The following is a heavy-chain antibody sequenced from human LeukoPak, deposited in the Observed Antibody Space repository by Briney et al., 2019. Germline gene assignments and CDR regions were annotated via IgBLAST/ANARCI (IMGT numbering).Heavy chain of an antibody. CDR1: GFTFSSYS. Sequence: GGSLRLSCAASGFTFSSYSMNWVRRAPGKGLEWVSSISGNSDYRYYTDSVRGRFTISRDNAKNSLYLQMNSLRAEDTAVYYCARDLPEYYGSGSSTYYFDYWGQGTLVTVSS. CDR2: ISGNSDYR. D-gene: IGHD3-10*01. J-gene: IGHJ4*02. CDR3: ARDLPEYYGSGSSTYYFDY. V-gene: IGHV3-21*01.